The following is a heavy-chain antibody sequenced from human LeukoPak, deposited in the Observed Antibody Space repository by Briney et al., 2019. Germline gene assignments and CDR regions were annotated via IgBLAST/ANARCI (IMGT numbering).Heavy chain of an antibody. CDR1: GGSISSYY. CDR3: ARRTMVRGVIKNWFDP. J-gene: IGHJ5*02. V-gene: IGHV4-34*01. CDR2: INHSGST. Sequence: SETLSLTCTVSGGSISSYYWSWIRQPPGKGLEWIGEINHSGSTNYNPSLKSRVTISVDTSKNQFSLKLSSVTAADTAVYYCARRTMVRGVIKNWFDPWGQGTLVTVSS. D-gene: IGHD3-10*01.